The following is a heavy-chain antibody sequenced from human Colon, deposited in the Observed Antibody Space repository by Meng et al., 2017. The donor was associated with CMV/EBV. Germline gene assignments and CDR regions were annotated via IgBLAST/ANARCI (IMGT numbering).Heavy chain of an antibody. CDR2: ISSSSREI. D-gene: IGHD2-2*01. V-gene: IGHV3-21*01. CDR1: GFTFRNYA. CDR3: ASTIVVEPAATTDY. Sequence: GESLKISCEASGFTFRNYAMNWVRQAPGKGLEWVSFISSSSREIYYADSVKGRFTISRDNAKNSLYLQMNSLRAEDSAVYYCASTIVVEPAATTDYWGQGTLVTVSS. J-gene: IGHJ4*02.